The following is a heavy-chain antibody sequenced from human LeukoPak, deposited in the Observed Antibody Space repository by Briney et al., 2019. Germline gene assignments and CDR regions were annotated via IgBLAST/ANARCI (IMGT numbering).Heavy chain of an antibody. V-gene: IGHV3-66*01. CDR3: ARSGDYDSSGHPGFDY. CDR2: IYSGGST. J-gene: IGHJ4*02. D-gene: IGHD3-22*01. CDR1: GFTVSSNY. Sequence: PGGSLRLSCAASGFTVSSNYMSWVRRAPGKGLEWVSVIYSGGSTYYADSVKGRFTISRAKNTLYLQMNSLRAEDTAVYYCARSGDYDSSGHPGFDYWGQGTLVTVSS.